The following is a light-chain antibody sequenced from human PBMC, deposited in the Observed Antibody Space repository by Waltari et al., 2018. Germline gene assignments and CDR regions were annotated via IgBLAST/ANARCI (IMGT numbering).Light chain of an antibody. CDR2: AAS. Sequence: EIVLTQYPGSLSLSPGERATLSCRASQSVSRALAWYQQKPVQAPRLLIYAASSSATGIPDRFSGSGSGTDFSLTISILGPEDFAVYYCQHYVRLPVTFGQGTKVEIK. CDR1: QSVSRA. J-gene: IGKJ1*01. CDR3: QHYVRLPVT. V-gene: IGKV3-20*01.